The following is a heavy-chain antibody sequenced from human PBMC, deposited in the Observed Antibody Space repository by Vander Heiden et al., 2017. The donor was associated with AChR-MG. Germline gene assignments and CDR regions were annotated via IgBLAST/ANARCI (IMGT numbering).Heavy chain of an antibody. Sequence: QVQLVQSGAEVKKPGASVKVSCKVSGYTLTELSMHWVRQAPGKGLEWMGGFDPEDGETIYAQKFQGRVTMTEDTSTDTAYMELSSLRSEDTAVYYCATATPQYYDYVWGSYRWRVFDYWGQGTLVTVSS. CDR1: GYTLTELS. CDR3: ATATPQYYDYVWGSYRWRVFDY. D-gene: IGHD3-16*02. V-gene: IGHV1-24*01. J-gene: IGHJ4*02. CDR2: FDPEDGET.